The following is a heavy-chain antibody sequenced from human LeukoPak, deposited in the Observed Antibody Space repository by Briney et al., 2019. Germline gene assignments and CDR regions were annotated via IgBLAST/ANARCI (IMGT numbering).Heavy chain of an antibody. D-gene: IGHD2-2*01. CDR3: ARESYQLLYNWFDP. V-gene: IGHV3-11*04. CDR1: GFTFSDYY. CDR2: ISSSGSTI. J-gene: IGHJ5*02. Sequence: KSGGSLRLSCAASGFTFSDYYMSWIRQAPGKGLEWVSYISSSGSTIYYADSVKGRFTISRDNAKNSLYLQMNSLRAEDTAVYYCARESYQLLYNWFDPWGQGTLVTVSS.